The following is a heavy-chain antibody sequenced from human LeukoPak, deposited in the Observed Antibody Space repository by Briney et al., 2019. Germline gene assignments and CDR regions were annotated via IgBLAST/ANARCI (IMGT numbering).Heavy chain of an antibody. CDR3: ARNYYDSSDYYRNYFDY. D-gene: IGHD3-22*01. Sequence: GGSLRLSCAASGFTFTTNAMHWVRQAPGERLEWMGWINTGNGNTKYSQKFQGRVTITRDTSASTAYMELSSLRSEDTAVYYCARNYYDSSDYYRNYFDYWGQGILVTVSS. V-gene: IGHV1-3*04. CDR1: GFTFTTNA. J-gene: IGHJ4*02. CDR2: INTGNGNT.